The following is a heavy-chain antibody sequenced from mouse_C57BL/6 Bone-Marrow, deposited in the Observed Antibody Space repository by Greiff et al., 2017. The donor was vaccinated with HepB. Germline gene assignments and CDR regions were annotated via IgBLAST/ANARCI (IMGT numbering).Heavy chain of an antibody. Sequence: EVMLVESGGGLVQPGGSLKLSCAASGFTFSDYGMAWVRQAPRKGPEWVAFISNLAYSIYYADTLTGRFTISRENAKNTLYLEMSSLRSEDTAMYYCARKGDYYGSSYWYFDVGGTGTTVTVSS. J-gene: IGHJ1*03. CDR1: GFTFSDYG. D-gene: IGHD1-1*01. CDR3: ARKGDYYGSSYWYFDV. CDR2: ISNLAYSI. V-gene: IGHV5-15*01.